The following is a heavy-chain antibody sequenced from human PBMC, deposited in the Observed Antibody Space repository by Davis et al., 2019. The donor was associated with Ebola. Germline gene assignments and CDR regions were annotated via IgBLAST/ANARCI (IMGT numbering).Heavy chain of an antibody. V-gene: IGHV3-33*06. Sequence: GGSLRLSCAASGFTLSGYDMNWVRQAPGKGLQWVAVIWDDGSNKYYADSVKGRFTISRDNSKNTLYLQMNSLRAEDTAVYYCVKVGQMKWNFRYAMDVWGQGTTVTVSS. CDR3: VKVGQMKWNFRYAMDV. D-gene: IGHD1-7*01. CDR1: GFTLSGYD. J-gene: IGHJ6*02. CDR2: IWDDGSNK.